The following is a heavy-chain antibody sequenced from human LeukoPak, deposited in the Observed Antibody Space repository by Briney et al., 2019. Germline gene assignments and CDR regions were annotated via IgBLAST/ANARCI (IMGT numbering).Heavy chain of an antibody. Sequence: ASVKVSCKASGYTFTSYYMHWVRQAPGQGLEWMGIINPSGGSTSYAQKFQGRVTMTRDMSTSTVYMELSSLRSEDTAVYYCARDLGYCSGGSCYSSGTFDYWGQGTLVTVSS. CDR3: ARDLGYCSGGSCYSSGTFDY. V-gene: IGHV1-46*01. D-gene: IGHD2-15*01. CDR2: INPSGGST. J-gene: IGHJ4*02. CDR1: GYTFTSYY.